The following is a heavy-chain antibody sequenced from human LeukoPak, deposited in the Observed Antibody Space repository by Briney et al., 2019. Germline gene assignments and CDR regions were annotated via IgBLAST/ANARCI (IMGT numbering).Heavy chain of an antibody. V-gene: IGHV4-59*01. J-gene: IGHJ4*02. CDR3: AREATVEGGFDY. CDR2: IYYSGST. Sequence: SETLSLTCTVSGGSISSYYWSWIRQPPGKGLEWIGYIYYSGSTNYNPSLKSRVTISVDTSKNQFSLKLSSVTAADTAVYYCAREATVEGGFDYWGQGTLVTVSS. D-gene: IGHD4-17*01. CDR1: GGSISSYY.